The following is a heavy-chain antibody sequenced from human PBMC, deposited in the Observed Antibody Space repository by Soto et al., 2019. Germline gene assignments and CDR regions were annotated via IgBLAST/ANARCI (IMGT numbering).Heavy chain of an antibody. J-gene: IGHJ4*02. V-gene: IGHV3-33*01. CDR3: ARGVAGTGYYFDY. D-gene: IGHD6-13*01. CDR1: GFTFSSYG. CDR2: IWDDGSNK. Sequence: GGSLRLSCAASGFTFSSYGMHWVRQAPGKGLEWVAVIWDDGSNKYYADSVKGRFTISRDNSKNTLYLQMNSLRAEDTAVYYCARGVAGTGYYFDYWGQGTLVTVSS.